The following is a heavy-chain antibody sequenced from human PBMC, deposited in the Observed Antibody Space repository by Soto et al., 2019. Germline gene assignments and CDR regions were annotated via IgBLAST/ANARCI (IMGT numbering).Heavy chain of an antibody. Sequence: QLQLQESGPGLVKPSETLSLTCTVSGGSISSSSYYWGWIRQPPGKGLEWIGSIYYSGSTYYNPSLKSRVTISVDTSKNQFSLKLSSVTAADTAVYYCARMMGGEYGGNSPRSLDYWGQGTLVTVSS. CDR3: ARMMGGEYGGNSPRSLDY. CDR2: IYYSGST. V-gene: IGHV4-39*01. J-gene: IGHJ4*02. CDR1: GGSISSSSYY. D-gene: IGHD3-16*01.